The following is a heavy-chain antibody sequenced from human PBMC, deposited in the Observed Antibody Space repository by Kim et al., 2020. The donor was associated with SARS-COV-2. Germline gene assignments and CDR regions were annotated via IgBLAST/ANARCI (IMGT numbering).Heavy chain of an antibody. CDR1: GFTFGDYA. CDR3: TREKYSSGEYYYCYYMDL. D-gene: IGHD6-25*01. CDR2: IRSKAYGGTT. J-gene: IGHJ6*03. Sequence: GGSLRLSCTASGFTFGDYAMSWVRQAPGKGLEWVGFIRSKAYGGTTEYAASVKGRFTISRDDSKTIAYLQMNSLKTEDTAVYYCTREKYSSGEYYYCYYMDLWGKGTTVPVSS. V-gene: IGHV3-49*04.